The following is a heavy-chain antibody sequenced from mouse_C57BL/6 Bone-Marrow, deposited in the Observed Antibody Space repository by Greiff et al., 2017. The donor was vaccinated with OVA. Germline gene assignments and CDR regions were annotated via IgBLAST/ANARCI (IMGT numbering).Heavy chain of an antibody. CDR1: GYTFTSYW. J-gene: IGHJ2*01. V-gene: IGHV1-50*01. Sequence: VQLQQPGAELVKPGASVKLSCKASGYTFTSYWMQWVKQRPGQGLEWIGEIDPSDSYTNYNQKFKGKATLTVDTSSSTDYMQLSSLTSEDSAVYYCARGGYYGSPCFDYWGQGTTLTVSA. CDR3: ARGGYYGSPCFDY. D-gene: IGHD1-1*01. CDR2: IDPSDSYT.